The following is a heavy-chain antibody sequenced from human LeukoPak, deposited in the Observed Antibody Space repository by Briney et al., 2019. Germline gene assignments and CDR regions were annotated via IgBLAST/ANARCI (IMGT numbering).Heavy chain of an antibody. CDR2: IIPIFGTA. Sequence: SVKVSCKASGGTFSSYAISWVRQAPGQGLEWMGRIIPIFGTASYAQKFQGRVTITADKSTSTAYMELSSLRSEDTAVYYCATYYYDSSEEYFQHWGQGTLVTVSS. CDR3: ATYYYDSSEEYFQH. D-gene: IGHD3-22*01. CDR1: GGTFSSYA. V-gene: IGHV1-69*06. J-gene: IGHJ1*01.